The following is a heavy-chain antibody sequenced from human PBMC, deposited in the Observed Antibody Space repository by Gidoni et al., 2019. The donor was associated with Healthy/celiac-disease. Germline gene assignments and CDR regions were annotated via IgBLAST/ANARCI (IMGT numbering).Heavy chain of an antibody. V-gene: IGHV2-26*01. J-gene: IGHJ6*02. CDR2: IFSNDEK. Sequence: QVTLKESGPVLVKPTEPLTLTCTVSGFSLSNARMGVSWIRQPPGKALEWLAHIFSNDEKSYSTSLKSRLTISKDTSKSQVVLTMTNMDPVDTATYYCARISGYYYYYGMDVWGQGTTVTVSS. D-gene: IGHD6-25*01. CDR3: ARISGYYYYYGMDV. CDR1: GFSLSNARMG.